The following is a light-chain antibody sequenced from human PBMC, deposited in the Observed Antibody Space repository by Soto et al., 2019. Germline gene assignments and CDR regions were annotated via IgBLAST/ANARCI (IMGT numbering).Light chain of an antibody. J-gene: IGLJ1*01. V-gene: IGLV2-14*01. CDR1: SSDVGGYNY. Sequence: QSVLTQPASVSGSPGQSITISCTGTSSDVGGYNYVSWYQQYPGKVPKLMIYEVSNRPAGVSNRFSGSKSGNTASLTISGLQAEDEADYYCNSIGTGLTYVFGTGTKVTVL. CDR3: NSIGTGLTYV. CDR2: EVS.